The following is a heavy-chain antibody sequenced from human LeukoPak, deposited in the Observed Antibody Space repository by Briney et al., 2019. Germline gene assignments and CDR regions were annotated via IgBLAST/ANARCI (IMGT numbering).Heavy chain of an antibody. J-gene: IGHJ6*02. CDR2: IYYSGST. Sequence: PSETLSLTCTVSGGSISSGSYYWSWIRQHPGKGLEWIGYIYYSGSTYYNPSLKSRVTISVDTSKNQLSLKLSSVTAADTAVYYCARDQTARPGDPYYYGMDVWSQGTTVTVSS. CDR1: GGSISSGSYY. CDR3: ARDQTARPGDPYYYGMDV. V-gene: IGHV4-31*03. D-gene: IGHD1-14*01.